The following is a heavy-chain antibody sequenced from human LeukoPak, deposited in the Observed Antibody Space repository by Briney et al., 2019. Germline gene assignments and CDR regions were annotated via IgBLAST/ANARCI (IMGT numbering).Heavy chain of an antibody. CDR3: ARIGPILGAAWVDY. CDR1: SYSISSNHW. D-gene: IGHD3-3*02. Sequence: SETLSLTCAVSSYSISSNHWWGWIRQPPGKGLEWIGYIFYAGSTYYNPSLKSRVTMSVDTSKNQFSLRLSSVTAVDTAVYYCARIGPILGAAWVDYWGQGTLVSVSS. CDR2: IFYAGST. V-gene: IGHV4-28*01. J-gene: IGHJ4*02.